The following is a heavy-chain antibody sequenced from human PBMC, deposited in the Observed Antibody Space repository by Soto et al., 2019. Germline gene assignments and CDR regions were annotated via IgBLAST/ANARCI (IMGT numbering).Heavy chain of an antibody. J-gene: IGHJ4*02. CDR2: IIPILGIA. D-gene: IGHD6-13*01. Sequence: SVKVSCKASGGTFSSYTISWVRQAPGQGLEWMGRIIPILGIANYAQKFQGRVTITADKSTSTAYMELSSLRSEDTAVYYCAREELVPPTDAYFDYWGQGTLVTVSS. CDR1: GGTFSSYT. CDR3: AREELVPPTDAYFDY. V-gene: IGHV1-69*04.